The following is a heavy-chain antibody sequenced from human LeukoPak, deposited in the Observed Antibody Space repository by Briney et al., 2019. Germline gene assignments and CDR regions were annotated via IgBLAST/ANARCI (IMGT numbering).Heavy chain of an antibody. J-gene: IGHJ3*02. D-gene: IGHD3-10*01. CDR2: INAGNGNT. Sequence: ASVKVSCKASGYTFTSYAMHWVRQAPGQRLEWMAWINAGNGNTKYSQKFQGRVTITRDTSASTAYMELSSLRSEDTAVYYCARDNGSGSYEDDAFDIWGQGTMVTVSS. V-gene: IGHV1-3*01. CDR3: ARDNGSGSYEDDAFDI. CDR1: GYTFTSYA.